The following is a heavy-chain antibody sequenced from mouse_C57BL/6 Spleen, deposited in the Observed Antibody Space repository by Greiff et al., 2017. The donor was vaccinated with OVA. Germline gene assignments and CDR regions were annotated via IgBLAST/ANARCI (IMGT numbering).Heavy chain of an antibody. V-gene: IGHV1-61*01. CDR2: IYPSDSET. D-gene: IGHD1-3*01. CDR3: ATNYPPWYFDV. J-gene: IGHJ1*03. CDR1: GYTFTSYW. Sequence: QVLLQQPGAELVRPGSSVKLSCKASGYTFTSYWMAWVKQRPGPGLEWIGNIYPSDSETHYNQKFKDKATLTVDKSSSTAYMQLSSLTSEDSAVYYCATNYPPWYFDVWGTGTTVTVSS.